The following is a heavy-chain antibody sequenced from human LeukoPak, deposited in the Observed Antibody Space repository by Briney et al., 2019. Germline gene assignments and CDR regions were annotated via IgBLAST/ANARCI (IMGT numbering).Heavy chain of an antibody. CDR2: ISAYNGNT. CDR1: GYTFTSYG. D-gene: IGHD3-9*01. V-gene: IGHV1-18*01. CDR3: ARGGEHYDILTGQLFDY. Sequence: APVKVSCKASGYTFTSYGISWVRQAPGQGLEWMGWISAYNGNTNYAQKLQGRVTMTTDTSTSTAYMELRSLRSDDTAVYYCARGGEHYDILTGQLFDYWGQGTLVTVSS. J-gene: IGHJ4*02.